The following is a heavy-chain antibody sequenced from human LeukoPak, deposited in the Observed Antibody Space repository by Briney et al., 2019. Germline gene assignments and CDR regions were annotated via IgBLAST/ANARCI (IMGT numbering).Heavy chain of an antibody. Sequence: GGSLRLSCAASGFTVSSHYMSWVRQTPRKGLEWVSILYASGSAYYSDSAKGRFTISRDNSKNTLYLQMNSLRAEDTAVYYCARVIAAAGIDYFDYWGQGTLVTVSS. D-gene: IGHD6-13*01. J-gene: IGHJ4*02. CDR1: GFTVSSHY. V-gene: IGHV3-53*01. CDR3: ARVIAAAGIDYFDY. CDR2: LYASGSA.